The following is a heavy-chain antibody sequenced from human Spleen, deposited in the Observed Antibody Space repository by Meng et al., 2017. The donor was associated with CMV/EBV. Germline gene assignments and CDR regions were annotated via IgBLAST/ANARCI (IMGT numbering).Heavy chain of an antibody. D-gene: IGHD2/OR15-2a*01. CDR2: INPNRGGT. V-gene: IGHV1-2*02. CDR3: ARPIGPSRDYYYGMDV. J-gene: IGHJ6*02. Sequence: ASVKVSCNASGYTFTDYYMHWVRQAPGQGLEWMGWINPNRGGTNYAQKFQGRVAMTRDTSSSTAYMELSRPRSDDTAVYYCARPIGPSRDYYYGMDVWGQGTTVTVSS. CDR1: GYTFTDYY.